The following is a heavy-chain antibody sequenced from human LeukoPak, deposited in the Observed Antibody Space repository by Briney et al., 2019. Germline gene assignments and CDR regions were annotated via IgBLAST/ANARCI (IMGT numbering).Heavy chain of an antibody. J-gene: IGHJ5*02. V-gene: IGHV4-34*01. CDR1: GGSFSGYY. CDR3: ARGRRVNYDFWSGSNAGPYNWLDP. CDR2: INHSGST. Sequence: SETLSLTCAVYGGSFSGYYWSWIRQPPGKGLEWIGEINHSGSTNYNPSLKSRVTISVDTSKNQFSLKLSSVTAADTAVYYCARGRRVNYDFWSGSNAGPYNWLDPWGQGTLVTVSS. D-gene: IGHD3-3*01.